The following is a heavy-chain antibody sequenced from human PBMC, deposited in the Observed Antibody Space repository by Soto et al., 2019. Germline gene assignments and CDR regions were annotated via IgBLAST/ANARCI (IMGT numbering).Heavy chain of an antibody. V-gene: IGHV3-33*01. Sequence: QVQLVESGGGVVQPGRSLRLSCAASGFTFSSYGMHWVRQAPGKGLEWVAVIWYDGSNKFYADSVKGRFTISRDSSXXTXHLQMNSLIAEDTAVYYCARDIAVAGTVYYYFGMDVWGQGTTVTVSS. CDR1: GFTFSSYG. CDR2: IWYDGSNK. J-gene: IGHJ6*02. CDR3: ARDIAVAGTVYYYFGMDV. D-gene: IGHD6-19*01.